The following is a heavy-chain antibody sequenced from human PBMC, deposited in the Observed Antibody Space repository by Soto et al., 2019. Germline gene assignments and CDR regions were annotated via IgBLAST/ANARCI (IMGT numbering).Heavy chain of an antibody. V-gene: IGHV1-2*04. CDR1: GYSFTGYY. Sequence: QVHLVQSGAEVKKPGASVKVSCKASGYSFTGYYMHWVRQAPGQGLEWMGWINPNSGGTNYAQKFQGWVTMTRDTSISTAYMELSRLRSDDTAVYYCARDQVGARDAFDIWGQGTMVTVSS. CDR2: INPNSGGT. CDR3: ARDQVGARDAFDI. D-gene: IGHD1-26*01. J-gene: IGHJ3*02.